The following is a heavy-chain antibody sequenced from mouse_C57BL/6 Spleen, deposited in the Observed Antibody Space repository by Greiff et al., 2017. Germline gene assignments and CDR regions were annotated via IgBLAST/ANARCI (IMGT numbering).Heavy chain of an antibody. V-gene: IGHV1-5*01. CDR2: IYPGNSDT. J-gene: IGHJ2*01. CDR3: TRSGITTVVAPFDY. Sequence: EVQGVESGTVLARPGASVKMSCKTSGYTFTSYWMHWVNQRPRQGLEWIGAIYPGNSDTSYNQKFKGKAKLTAVTSASTAYMELSSLTNEDSAVYYCTRSGITTVVAPFDYWGQGTTLTVSS. CDR1: GYTFTSYW. D-gene: IGHD1-1*01.